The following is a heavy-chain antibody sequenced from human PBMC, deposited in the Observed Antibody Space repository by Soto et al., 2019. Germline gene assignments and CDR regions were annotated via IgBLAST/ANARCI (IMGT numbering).Heavy chain of an antibody. Sequence: GGSLRLSCTPSGFTFDNFATHWVRQAPGKGLEWVAAVSHDGAIKHYAESVRGRLTISRDNSRDTLSLQMNSLRSEDTAVYYCAKDRRITMVRGVLRAFDSWGQGNLVTVSS. CDR2: VSHDGAIK. D-gene: IGHD3-10*01. V-gene: IGHV3-30-3*02. CDR1: GFTFDNFA. J-gene: IGHJ4*01. CDR3: AKDRRITMVRGVLRAFDS.